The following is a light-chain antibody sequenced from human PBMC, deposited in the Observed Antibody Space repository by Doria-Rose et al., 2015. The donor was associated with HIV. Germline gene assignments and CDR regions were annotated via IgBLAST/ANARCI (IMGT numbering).Light chain of an antibody. CDR3: QQTYSFPYS. Sequence: DVQLTQSPSSLSASVGDRVTITCRASQGITSNLNWYQQKAGKAPKLLIFTATTLQSGVPSRFSGGGSGTDFTLTISSLQPEDFATYYCQQTYSFPYSFGQGT. CDR1: QGITSN. V-gene: IGKV1-39*01. CDR2: TAT. J-gene: IGKJ2*01.